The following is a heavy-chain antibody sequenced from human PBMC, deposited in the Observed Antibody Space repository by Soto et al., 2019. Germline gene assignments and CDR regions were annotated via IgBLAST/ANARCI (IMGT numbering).Heavy chain of an antibody. CDR3: ARGGRNPFDY. CDR2: ISSSSSYT. J-gene: IGHJ4*02. Sequence: SLILSCSASVFTFSDYYMSWIRQAPGKGREWVSYISSSSSYTNYADSVKGRFTISRDNAKNSLYLQMNSLRAEDTAVYYCARGGRNPFDYWGQGTLVTV. CDR1: VFTFSDYY. V-gene: IGHV3-11*06.